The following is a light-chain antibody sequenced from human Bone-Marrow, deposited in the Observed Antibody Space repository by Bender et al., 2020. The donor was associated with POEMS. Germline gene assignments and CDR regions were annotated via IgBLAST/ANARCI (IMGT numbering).Light chain of an antibody. V-gene: IGLV1-44*01. Sequence: QSVLTQPPSASGTPGQRVTISCSGGSSNIGAHAVNWYQLLPGTAPKLLIYSSHRRPSEVPDRFSGSRSGTSASLAISGLQSEDEADYYCAVWDDSLNGWVFGGGTKLTVL. CDR3: AVWDDSLNGWV. CDR2: SSH. J-gene: IGLJ3*02. CDR1: SSNIGAHA.